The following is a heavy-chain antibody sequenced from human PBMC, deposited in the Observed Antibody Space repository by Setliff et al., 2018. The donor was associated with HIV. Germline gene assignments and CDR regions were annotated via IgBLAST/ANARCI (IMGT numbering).Heavy chain of an antibody. CDR2: IYYSGST. Sequence: SETLSLTCTVSGGSISSYYWNWIRQPPGKGLEWIGYIYYSGSTNYNPSLKSRVTISVDTSKNQFSLKLSSVTAADTAVYYCARRLYYYDSSGRNYDAFDIWGQGTMVTVS. CDR3: ARRLYYYDSSGRNYDAFDI. V-gene: IGHV4-59*08. CDR1: GGSISSYY. J-gene: IGHJ3*02. D-gene: IGHD3-22*01.